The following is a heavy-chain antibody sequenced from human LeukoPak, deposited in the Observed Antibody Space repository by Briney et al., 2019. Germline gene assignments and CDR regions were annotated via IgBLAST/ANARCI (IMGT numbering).Heavy chain of an antibody. Sequence: ASVKVSCNASGGTFSSYAISWVRQAPGQGLEWMGIINPSGGSTSYAQKFQGRVTMTRDMSTSTVYMELSSLRSEDTAVYYCAREFGGSYSLISGYWGQGTLVTVSS. CDR1: GGTFSSYA. D-gene: IGHD1-26*01. J-gene: IGHJ4*02. CDR3: AREFGGSYSLISGY. V-gene: IGHV1-46*01. CDR2: INPSGGST.